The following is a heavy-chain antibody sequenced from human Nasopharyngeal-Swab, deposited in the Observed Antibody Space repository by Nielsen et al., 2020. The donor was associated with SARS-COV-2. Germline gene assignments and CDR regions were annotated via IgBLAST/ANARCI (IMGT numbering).Heavy chain of an antibody. J-gene: IGHJ3*02. CDR1: GGTFNSYA. D-gene: IGHD1/OR15-1a*01. V-gene: IGHV1-2*06. CDR2: INPNSGGT. Sequence: ASVKVSCKPSGGTFNSYAFSWVRQAPGQGLEWMGRINPNSGGTKFAQKFQGRVTLTRDTSISTAYMELSRLRSDDTAVYYCARDLSNTGDALDIWGQGTLVTVSS. CDR3: ARDLSNTGDALDI.